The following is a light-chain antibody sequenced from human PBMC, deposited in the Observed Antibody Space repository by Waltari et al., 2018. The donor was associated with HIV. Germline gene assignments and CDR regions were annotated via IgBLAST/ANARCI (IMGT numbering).Light chain of an antibody. Sequence: VLTQSPATLSLSLGARATLSCQAGEGISRYLGRYQQKPGQAPRLVMYGASSRPTGIPDRFSGSGAETEFILTISRLEPEDFAVYYCHQYGGSPPDTFGQGTKLDI. CDR1: EGISRY. CDR2: GAS. J-gene: IGKJ2*01. V-gene: IGKV3-20*01. CDR3: HQYGGSPPDT.